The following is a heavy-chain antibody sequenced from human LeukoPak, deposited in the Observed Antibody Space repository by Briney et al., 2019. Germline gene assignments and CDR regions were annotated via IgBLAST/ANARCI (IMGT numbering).Heavy chain of an antibody. V-gene: IGHV4-34*01. D-gene: IGHD3-3*01. Sequence: PSETLSLTCAVYGGSFSGYYWSWIRQPPGKGLEWIGEINHSGSTNYNPSLKSRVTISVDTSKNQFSLKLSSVTAEDTAVYYCASGFLEWPRDAFDIWGQGTMVTVSS. CDR3: ASGFLEWPRDAFDI. CDR2: INHSGST. J-gene: IGHJ3*02. CDR1: GGSFSGYY.